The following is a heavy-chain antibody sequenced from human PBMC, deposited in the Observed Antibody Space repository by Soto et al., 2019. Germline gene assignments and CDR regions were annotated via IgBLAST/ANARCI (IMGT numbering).Heavy chain of an antibody. CDR2: ISAYNGNT. CDR1: GYTFTSYG. CDR3: ARPGRISRAAAHFDY. D-gene: IGHD2-2*01. Sequence: ASVKVSCKASGYTFTSYGISWVRQAPGQGLEWMGWISAYNGNTNYAQKLQGRVTMTTDTSTSTAYMELKSLRSDDTAVYYCARPGRISRAAAHFDYWGQGTLVTVSS. J-gene: IGHJ4*02. V-gene: IGHV1-18*01.